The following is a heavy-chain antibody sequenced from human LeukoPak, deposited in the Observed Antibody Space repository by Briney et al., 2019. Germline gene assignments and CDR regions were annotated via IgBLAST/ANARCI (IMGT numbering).Heavy chain of an antibody. J-gene: IGHJ6*02. D-gene: IGHD2-8*01. CDR2: INPNRGGT. CDR3: ASYCTNGVCYDGNYYYYGMDV. Sequence: ASVKVSCKASGYTFTGYYMHWVRQAPGQGLEWMGRINPNRGGTNYAQKFQGRVTMTRDTSISTAYMELSRLRSDDTAVYYCASYCTNGVCYDGNYYYYGMDVWGQGTMVTVSS. V-gene: IGHV1-2*06. CDR1: GYTFTGYY.